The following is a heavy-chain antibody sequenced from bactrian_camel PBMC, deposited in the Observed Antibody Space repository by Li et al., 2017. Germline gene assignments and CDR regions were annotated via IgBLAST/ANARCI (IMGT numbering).Heavy chain of an antibody. CDR1: GFIFGSCG. D-gene: IGHD6*01. V-gene: IGHV3S53*01. J-gene: IGHJ4*01. CDR3: AVDGGEDIIRTVAHAPC. Sequence: HVQLVESGGGLVRPGGSLRLSCAASGFIFGSCGRGWYRQAPGKERELVSRISGDGSASYADSVKGRFTISQDKPKNTVFLQMNSLKPEDTAEYFCAVDGGEDIIRTVAHAPCWGQGTQVTVS. CDR2: ISGDGSA.